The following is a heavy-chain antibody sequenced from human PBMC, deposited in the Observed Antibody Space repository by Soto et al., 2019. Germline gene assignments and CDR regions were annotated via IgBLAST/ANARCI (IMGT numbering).Heavy chain of an antibody. CDR1: GFTFSSYA. J-gene: IGHJ4*02. V-gene: IGHV3-30-3*01. CDR2: ISYDGSNK. Sequence: QVQLVESGGGVVQPGRSLRLSCAASGFTFSSYAMHWVRQAPGKGLEWVAVISYDGSNKYYADSVKGRFTISRDNSKNTLYLQMNSRRAEETAVYYCARASASTGTTLLVDYWGQGTLVTVSS. D-gene: IGHD1-1*01. CDR3: ARASASTGTTLLVDY.